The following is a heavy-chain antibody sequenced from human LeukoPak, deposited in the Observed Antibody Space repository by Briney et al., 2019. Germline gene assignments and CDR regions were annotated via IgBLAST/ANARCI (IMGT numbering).Heavy chain of an antibody. Sequence: GGSLRLSCAASGFTFSSYSMNWVRQAPGKGLEWVSSISSSSSYIYYADSVKGRFTISRDNAKNSLYLQMNSQRAEDTAVYYCAREGYSSGWSAFDYWGQGTLVTVSS. V-gene: IGHV3-21*01. CDR1: GFTFSSYS. CDR3: AREGYSSGWSAFDY. D-gene: IGHD6-19*01. J-gene: IGHJ4*02. CDR2: ISSSSSYI.